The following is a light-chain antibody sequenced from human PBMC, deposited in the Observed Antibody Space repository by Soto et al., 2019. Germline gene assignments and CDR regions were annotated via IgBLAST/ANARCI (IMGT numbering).Light chain of an antibody. CDR2: DTS. Sequence: EVVLTPSPSTLSFSPVVRSTLSFIASHSVSISYLAWYQQKPGQAPGLLIYDTSTRATGVPARFSGSGSGTEFTLPISSLQPDDFATYYCLQYDSYSWTFGQGTKV. V-gene: IGKV3-20*01. CDR1: HSVSISY. CDR3: LQYDSYSWT. J-gene: IGKJ1*01.